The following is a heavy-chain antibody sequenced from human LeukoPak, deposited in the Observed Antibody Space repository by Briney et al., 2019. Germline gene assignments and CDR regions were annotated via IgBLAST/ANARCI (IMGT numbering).Heavy chain of an antibody. CDR1: GGSISGYY. CDR2: VYTSGST. D-gene: IGHD1-7*01. CDR3: ARLITGTTTAFDI. Sequence: PSETLSLTCSVSGGSISGYYWTWIRQPAGKGLEWIGRVYTSGSTRYNPSLKTRLTMSEDTSKNQFSLKLSSVTAADTAVYYCARLITGTTTAFDIWGQGTMVTVSS. J-gene: IGHJ3*02. V-gene: IGHV4-4*07.